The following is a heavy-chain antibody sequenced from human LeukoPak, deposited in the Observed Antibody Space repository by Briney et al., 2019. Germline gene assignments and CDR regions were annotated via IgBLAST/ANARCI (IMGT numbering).Heavy chain of an antibody. CDR2: INPSGGST. D-gene: IGHD5-18*01. CDR1: GYTFTSYY. V-gene: IGHV1-46*01. J-gene: IGHJ6*03. Sequence: ASVKVSCKASGYTFTSYYMHWVRQAPGQGLEWMGIINPSGGSTSYAQKFQGRVTMTRDTSTSTVYMELSSLRSEDTAVYYCARDTAMAYYYYYMDVWGKGTTVTVSS. CDR3: ARDTAMAYYYYYMDV.